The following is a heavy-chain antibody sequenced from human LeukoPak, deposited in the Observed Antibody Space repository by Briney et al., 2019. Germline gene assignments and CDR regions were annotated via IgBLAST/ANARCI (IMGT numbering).Heavy chain of an antibody. V-gene: IGHV1-69*05. Sequence: ASVKVSCKASGGTFISYAISWVRQAPGQGLEWMGRIIPIFGTANYAQKFQGRVTITTDESTSTAYMELSSLRSEDTAVYYCARDAVPTVTTSVDWFDPWGQGTLVTVSS. J-gene: IGHJ5*02. CDR2: IIPIFGTA. CDR1: GGTFISYA. D-gene: IGHD4-17*01. CDR3: ARDAVPTVTTSVDWFDP.